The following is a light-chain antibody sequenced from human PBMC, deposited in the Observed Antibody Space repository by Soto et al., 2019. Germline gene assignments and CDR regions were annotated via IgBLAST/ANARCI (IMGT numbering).Light chain of an antibody. CDR3: QSYASSLSGVV. CDR1: SSNVGAGYD. Sequence: QPVLTQPPSVSGAPGQRVTISCTGSSSNVGAGYDVHWYQQLPGTAPKLLIYGNSIRPSGVPDRFSGSKSGTSASLAITGLQAEDEADYYCQSYASSLSGVVFGGGTKLTVL. CDR2: GNS. V-gene: IGLV1-40*01. J-gene: IGLJ2*01.